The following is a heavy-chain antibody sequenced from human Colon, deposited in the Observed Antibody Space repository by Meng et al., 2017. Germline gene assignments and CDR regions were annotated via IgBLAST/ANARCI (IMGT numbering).Heavy chain of an antibody. V-gene: IGHV3-23*01. D-gene: IGHD6-19*01. CDR2: ISGSGGST. Sequence: GESLKISCAASGFTFSSYAVSWVRQAPGKGLEWVSAISGSGGSTYYADPVKGRFTISRDNSKNTLYLQMNSLRAEDTAVYYCAPLAVAGPWLPYWGQGTLVTVSS. CDR1: GFTFSSYA. J-gene: IGHJ4*02. CDR3: APLAVAGPWLPY.